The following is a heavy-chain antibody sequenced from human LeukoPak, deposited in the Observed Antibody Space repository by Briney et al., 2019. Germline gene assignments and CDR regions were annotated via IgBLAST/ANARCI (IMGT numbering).Heavy chain of an antibody. CDR3: AKEYCGGGSCNSDFFDY. D-gene: IGHD2-15*01. J-gene: IGHJ4*02. V-gene: IGHV3-30*18. CDR1: GFTFSGYG. CDR2: ISYDGSKK. Sequence: GGSLRLSCAASGFTFSGYGMHWVRKAPGKGLEWVAVISYDGSKKYYADSVKGRFTISRDNFKNTVYLQTNSLRAEDTAVYYCAKEYCGGGSCNSDFFDYWGQGTLVTVSS.